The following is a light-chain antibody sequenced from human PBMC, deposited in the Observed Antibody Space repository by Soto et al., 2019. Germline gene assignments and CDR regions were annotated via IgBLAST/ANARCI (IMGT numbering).Light chain of an antibody. CDR2: GAL. CDR1: QSVVTSY. V-gene: IGKV3D-15*01. J-gene: IGKJ1*01. CDR3: QQYNNWPWT. Sequence: EVVLTQSPGTLSLSPGEGATLSCRASQSVVTSYLAWYQQKYGQSPRLLIYGALYRAPGIPDRFSGSGSGTEFTLTISSLQSEDFAVYYCQQYNNWPWTFGQGTKVDIK.